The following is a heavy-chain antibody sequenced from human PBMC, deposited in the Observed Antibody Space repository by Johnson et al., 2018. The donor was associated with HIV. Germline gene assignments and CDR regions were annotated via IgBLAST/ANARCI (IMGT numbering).Heavy chain of an antibody. J-gene: IGHJ3*02. CDR2: ICGSGGST. Sequence: VQLVESGGGLIQPGGSLRLSCAASGFTFSSYAMSWVRQAPGKGLEWVSAICGSGGSTYYADSVKGRFTISRDNAKNTLYLQMNSLRDEDTAVYYCAKDGTMTCAFDIWGQGTMVTVSS. D-gene: IGHD1-7*01. CDR1: GFTFSSYA. V-gene: IGHV3-23*04. CDR3: AKDGTMTCAFDI.